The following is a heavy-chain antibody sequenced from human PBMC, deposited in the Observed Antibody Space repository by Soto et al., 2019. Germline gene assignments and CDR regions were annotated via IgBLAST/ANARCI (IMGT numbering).Heavy chain of an antibody. J-gene: IGHJ5*02. V-gene: IGHV3-64D*06. Sequence: GGSLRLSCAASGFTFRSYAMHWVRQAPGKGLEYVSAISSNGGSTYYADSVKGRFTISRDNSKNTLYLQMSSLRAEDTAVYYCVKEGYYYDSSGYYYGWSDPWRQGTMVTVSS. D-gene: IGHD3-22*01. CDR2: ISSNGGST. CDR1: GFTFRSYA. CDR3: VKEGYYYDSSGYYYGWSDP.